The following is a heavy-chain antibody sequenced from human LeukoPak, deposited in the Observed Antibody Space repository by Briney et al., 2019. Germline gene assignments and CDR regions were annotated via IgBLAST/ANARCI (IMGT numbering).Heavy chain of an antibody. J-gene: IGHJ5*02. CDR3: ARDGMYYYGLGRRGWFDP. V-gene: IGHV4-34*01. CDR1: GGSFSGYY. CDR2: INHSGST. Sequence: PSETLSLTCAVYGGSFSGYYWSGIRQPPGKGLEWIGEINHSGSTNYNPSLKSRVTISVDTSKNPFSLKLSSVTAADTAVCYCARDGMYYYGLGRRGWFDPWGQGTLVTVSS. D-gene: IGHD3-10*01.